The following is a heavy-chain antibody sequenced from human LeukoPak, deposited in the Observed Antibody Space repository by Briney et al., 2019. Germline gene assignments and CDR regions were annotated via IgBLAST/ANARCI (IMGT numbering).Heavy chain of an antibody. D-gene: IGHD1-14*01. CDR3: ARGGDRRGFDY. CDR1: GGAISNGGYY. Sequence: ASQTLSLTCTVSGGAISNGGYYWSWRRQHPGKGLEWIGYIYDSGTTYYNPALQSRVTISVNTSDNQFPPKLTSPPASDPALYYCARGGDRRGFDYWGQGTLVTVSS. CDR2: IYDSGTT. J-gene: IGHJ4*01. V-gene: IGHV4-31*03.